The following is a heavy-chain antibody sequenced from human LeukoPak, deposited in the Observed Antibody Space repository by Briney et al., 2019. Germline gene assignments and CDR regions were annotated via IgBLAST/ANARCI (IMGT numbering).Heavy chain of an antibody. Sequence: ASVKVSCKASGYTFTAYYIHWVRQAPGQGLEWMGWINPNSGGTNYAQKFQGRVTMTRDTSISTAYMELSRLRSDDTAVYYCAREGYCSGGSCYSWFDPWGQGTLVTVSS. V-gene: IGHV1-2*02. CDR2: INPNSGGT. CDR1: GYTFTAYY. J-gene: IGHJ5*02. CDR3: AREGYCSGGSCYSWFDP. D-gene: IGHD2-15*01.